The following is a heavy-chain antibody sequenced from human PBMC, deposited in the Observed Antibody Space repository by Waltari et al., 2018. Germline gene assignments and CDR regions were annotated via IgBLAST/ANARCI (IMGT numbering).Heavy chain of an antibody. D-gene: IGHD6-19*01. Sequence: QVQLVESGGGVVQPGRSLRLSCAASGFTFSSYGMYWVRPAPGKGLEWVAFIRYDGSKKNYAYSVKGRFTISRENSKNTLYLQMSNLTAEDTAVYYCARADVYSSGWPVDYWGQGTLVTVSS. CDR3: ARADVYSSGWPVDY. CDR1: GFTFSSYG. V-gene: IGHV3-33*01. J-gene: IGHJ4*02. CDR2: IRYDGSKK.